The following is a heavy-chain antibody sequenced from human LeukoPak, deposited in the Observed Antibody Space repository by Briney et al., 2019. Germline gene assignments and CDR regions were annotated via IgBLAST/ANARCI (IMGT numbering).Heavy chain of an antibody. D-gene: IGHD3-10*01. Sequence: GGSLRLSCTASGFTFYDFDMLWLRQVQGKDVVWVTGLNWNSGDKGYADSVKGRFTISRDNVKSSLYLQMNSLRAEDTALYYCARDGVYGSGSNYNVFPDYWGQGTLVTVSS. J-gene: IGHJ4*02. CDR2: LNWNSGDK. CDR3: ARDGVYGSGSNYNVFPDY. V-gene: IGHV3-9*01. CDR1: GFTFYDFD.